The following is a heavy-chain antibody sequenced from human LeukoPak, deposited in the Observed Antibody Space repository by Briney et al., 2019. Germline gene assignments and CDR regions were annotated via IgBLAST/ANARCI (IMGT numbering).Heavy chain of an antibody. J-gene: IGHJ4*02. D-gene: IGHD4-23*01. CDR2: INHSGST. CDR3: ARVLSETTVVTLFDY. Sequence: SETLSLTCAVYGGSFSGYYWSWIRQPPGKGLEWIGEINHSGSTNYNPSLKSRVTISVDTSKNQFSLKLSSVTAADTAVYYCARVLSETTVVTLFDYWGQGTLVTVSS. CDR1: GGSFSGYY. V-gene: IGHV4-34*01.